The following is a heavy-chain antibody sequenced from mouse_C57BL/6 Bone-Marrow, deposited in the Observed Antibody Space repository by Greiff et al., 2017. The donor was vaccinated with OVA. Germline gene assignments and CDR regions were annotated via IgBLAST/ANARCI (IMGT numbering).Heavy chain of an antibody. CDR2: IYPRSGNT. Sequence: VQLQQSGAELARPGASVKLSCKASGYTFTSYGISGVKQRTGQGLEWIGEIYPRSGNTYYNEKFKGKATLTADKSSSTAYMELRSLTSEDSAVYFCASIYYYGSSFYYYAMDYWGQGTSVTVSS. CDR3: ASIYYYGSSFYYYAMDY. CDR1: GYTFTSYG. D-gene: IGHD1-1*01. J-gene: IGHJ4*01. V-gene: IGHV1-81*01.